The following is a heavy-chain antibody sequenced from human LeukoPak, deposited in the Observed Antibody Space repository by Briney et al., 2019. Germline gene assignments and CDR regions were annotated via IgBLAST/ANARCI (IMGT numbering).Heavy chain of an antibody. CDR3: ARHEASSSPILAE. CDR2: IYYSGST. Sequence: PSQTLSLTCTVSGGSISSSSYYWGWIRQPPGKGLEWIGSIYYSGSTYYNPSLKSRVTISVDTSKNQFSLKLSSVTAADTAVYYCARHEASSSPILAEWGQGTLVTVSS. V-gene: IGHV4-39*01. CDR1: GGSISSSSYY. J-gene: IGHJ4*02. D-gene: IGHD6-6*01.